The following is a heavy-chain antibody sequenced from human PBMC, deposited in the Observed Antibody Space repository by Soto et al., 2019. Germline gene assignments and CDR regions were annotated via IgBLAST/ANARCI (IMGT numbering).Heavy chain of an antibody. J-gene: IGHJ4*02. CDR2: ISYDGSNK. CDR1: GFTFSSYA. Sequence: PGGSLRLSCAASGFTFSSYAMHWVRQAPGKGLEWVAVISYDGSNKYYADSVKGRFTISRDNSKNTLYLQMNSLRAEDTAVYYCARDLTYYDSSGYHGAPMSHWGQGTLVTVYS. CDR3: ARDLTYYDSSGYHGAPMSH. V-gene: IGHV3-30-3*01. D-gene: IGHD3-22*01.